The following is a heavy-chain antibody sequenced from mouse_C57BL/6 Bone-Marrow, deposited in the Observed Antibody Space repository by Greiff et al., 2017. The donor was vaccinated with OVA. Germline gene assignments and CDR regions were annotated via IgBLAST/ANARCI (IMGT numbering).Heavy chain of an antibody. CDR3: AKIYYGNRFAY. D-gene: IGHD2-1*01. CDR2: IHPNSGST. Sequence: VKLQQPGAELVKPGASVKLSCKASGYTFTSYWMHWVKQRPGQGLEWIGMIHPNSGSTNYNEKFKSKPTLTVDKSSSTAYMQLSSLTSEDSAVYYCAKIYYGNRFAYWGQGTLVTVSA. CDR1: GYTFTSYW. V-gene: IGHV1-64*01. J-gene: IGHJ3*01.